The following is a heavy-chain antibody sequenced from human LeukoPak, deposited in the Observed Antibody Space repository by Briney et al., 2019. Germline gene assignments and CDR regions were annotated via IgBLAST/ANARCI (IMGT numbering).Heavy chain of an antibody. D-gene: IGHD6-19*01. CDR1: GGTFSSYA. J-gene: IGHJ1*01. Sequence: ASVKVSCKASGGTFSSYAISWVRQAPGQGLEWMGRIIPILSIANYAQKFQGRVTITADKSTSTAYMELSSLRSEDTAVYYCARWYSSGWAEYFQHWGQGTLVTVSS. CDR3: ARWYSSGWAEYFQH. CDR2: IIPILSIA. V-gene: IGHV1-69*04.